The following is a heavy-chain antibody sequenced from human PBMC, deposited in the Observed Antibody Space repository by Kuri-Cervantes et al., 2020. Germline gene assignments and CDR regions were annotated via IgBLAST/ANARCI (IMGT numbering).Heavy chain of an antibody. CDR1: GFTVSSNY. Sequence: GESLKISCAASGFTVSSNYMSWVRQAPGKGLEWVSVIYSGGSTYYADSVKGRFTISRDNSKNTLYLQMNSLRAEDTAVYYCAKDLHLAAGFDYWGQGTLVTVSS. J-gene: IGHJ4*02. V-gene: IGHV3-66*02. CDR2: IYSGGST. CDR3: AKDLHLAAGFDY. D-gene: IGHD6-13*01.